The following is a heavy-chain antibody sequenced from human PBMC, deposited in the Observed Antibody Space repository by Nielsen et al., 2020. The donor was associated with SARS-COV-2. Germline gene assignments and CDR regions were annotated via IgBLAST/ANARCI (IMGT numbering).Heavy chain of an antibody. CDR2: MSPTGGST. Sequence: ASVKVSCKASGYTLSSHYFHWVRQAPGQGLEWMGIMSPTGGSTTYAQKFRGRVTITRDTSTNTIYMDLSSLTSEDTAVYYCARHSYGSGTFWFDPWGQGTLVT. V-gene: IGHV1-46*01. J-gene: IGHJ5*02. CDR3: ARHSYGSGTFWFDP. CDR1: GYTLSSHY. D-gene: IGHD3-10*01.